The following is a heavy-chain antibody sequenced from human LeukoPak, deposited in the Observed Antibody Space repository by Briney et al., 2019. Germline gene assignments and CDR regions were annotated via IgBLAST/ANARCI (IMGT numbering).Heavy chain of an antibody. V-gene: IGHV3-23*01. CDR2: VSTNGDVT. CDR1: GLTFNSHS. Sequence: GGSLRLSCVASGLTFNSHSMSWVRQAPGMGLEWVSVVSTNGDVTFYADSVKGRFTIYRDNSKNTQYLQMNSLRAEDTAVYYCATSWGPDTSAFRWGRDGMDVWGQGTTVIVS. D-gene: IGHD3-16*01. J-gene: IGHJ6*02. CDR3: ATSWGPDTSAFRWGRDGMDV.